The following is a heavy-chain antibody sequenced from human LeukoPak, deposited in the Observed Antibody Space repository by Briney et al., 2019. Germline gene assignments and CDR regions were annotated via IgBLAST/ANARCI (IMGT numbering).Heavy chain of an antibody. J-gene: IGHJ4*02. CDR2: IFPRDSDT. CDR3: ARQGPSDY. CDR1: GYIFSTTW. Sequence: GESLKISCKTFGYIFSTTWIGWVGQLPGKGLEWMGIIFPRDSDTRYSPSFRGQVTISADTSISTAYLQWSSLKASDTAIYYCARQGPSDYWGQGTLVTVSS. V-gene: IGHV5-51*01.